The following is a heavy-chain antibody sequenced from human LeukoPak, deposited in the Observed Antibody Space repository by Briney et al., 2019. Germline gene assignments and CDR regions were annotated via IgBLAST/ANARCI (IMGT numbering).Heavy chain of an antibody. V-gene: IGHV4-4*07. J-gene: IGHJ2*01. CDR1: GGSISSNY. CDR3: ARDPSPILAGRRYCYFDL. D-gene: IGHD2-8*02. Sequence: ETLSLTCTVSGGSISSNYWNLIRQPAGEGLEGIGRIYTSRSTNYNPSLKSRVTISVYRSKNQLSLNLTSVAAADTGVYYCARDPSPILAGRRYCYFDLWGRPTLATVPS. CDR2: IYTSRST.